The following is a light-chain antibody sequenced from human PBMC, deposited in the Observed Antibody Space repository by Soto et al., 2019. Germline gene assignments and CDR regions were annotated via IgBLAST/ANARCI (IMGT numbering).Light chain of an antibody. CDR3: LQYDNSPRT. Sequence: ETVLTQSPGTLSLSPGERATLSCRASQSSNSNYLAWYQQKPGQGPRPLMYGTSSRATGVPDRFSGSGSVTDFTLTISTLEPEDFALYYCLQYDNSPRTVGQGTKVEIK. CDR1: QSSNSNY. CDR2: GTS. V-gene: IGKV3-20*01. J-gene: IGKJ1*01.